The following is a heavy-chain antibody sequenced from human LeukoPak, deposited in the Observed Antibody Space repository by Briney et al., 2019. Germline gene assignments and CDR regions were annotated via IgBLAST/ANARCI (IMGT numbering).Heavy chain of an antibody. J-gene: IGHJ4*02. CDR1: SYMFTRYG. Sequence: ASVKVSCRASSYMFTRYGMSWVRQAPGQGPEWVGWISGSTGNTNYAQKFQGRVTMSIDTSTSTTYMELRSLRFDDTAVYYCARSGRGTYYYFDLWGQGTLVSVSS. CDR3: ARSGRGTYYYFDL. CDR2: ISGSTGNT. D-gene: IGHD1-26*01. V-gene: IGHV1-18*01.